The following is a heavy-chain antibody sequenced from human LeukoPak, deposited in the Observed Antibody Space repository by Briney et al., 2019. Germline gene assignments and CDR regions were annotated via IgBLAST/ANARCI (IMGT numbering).Heavy chain of an antibody. CDR3: AREGGPCGSTSCYSFDY. J-gene: IGHJ4*02. CDR1: GFTFSSYG. D-gene: IGHD2-2*01. Sequence: PGGSLRLSCAASGFTFSSYGMHWVRQAPGKGLEWVAVIRYDGSNTYYADSVKGRFTISRDNSKNTLYLQMNSLRAEDTAVYYCAREGGPCGSTSCYSFDYWGQGTLVTVSS. V-gene: IGHV3-33*01. CDR2: IRYDGSNT.